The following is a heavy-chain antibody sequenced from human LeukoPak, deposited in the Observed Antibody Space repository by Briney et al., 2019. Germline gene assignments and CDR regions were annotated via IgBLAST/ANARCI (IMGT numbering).Heavy chain of an antibody. CDR2: IDPYTGNT. CDR3: AREYSASEH. CDR1: GYTFVGYY. J-gene: IGHJ4*02. V-gene: IGHV1-2*02. D-gene: IGHD5-12*01. Sequence: GASVKVSCKASGYTFVGYYLQWVRQAPGQGLEWMAWIDPYTGNTHYAQNFQGRITVTRDTSVSTTYMELSWLTSDDTARYYCAREYSASEHWGQGTLVTVSS.